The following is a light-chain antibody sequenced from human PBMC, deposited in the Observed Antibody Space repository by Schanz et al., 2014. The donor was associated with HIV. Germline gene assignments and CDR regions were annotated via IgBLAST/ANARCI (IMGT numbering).Light chain of an antibody. CDR2: EVN. V-gene: IGLV2-23*02. J-gene: IGLJ3*02. CDR1: SSDIGGYIY. CDR3: CSYAGVSTVV. Sequence: QSVLTQPASASGSPGQSVTISCTRTSSDIGGYIYVSWYQQHPGKAPKLIIYEVNKRPSGVSNRFSGSRSGNTASLTISGLQAEDEAAYYCCSYAGVSTVVFGGGTKLTVL.